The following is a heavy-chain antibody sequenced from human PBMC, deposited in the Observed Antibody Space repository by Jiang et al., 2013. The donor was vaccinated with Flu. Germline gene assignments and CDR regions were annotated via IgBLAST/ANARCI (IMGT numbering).Heavy chain of an antibody. Sequence: RSLRLSCAASGFTFSSYGMHWVRQAPGKGLEWVAVISYDGSNKYYADSVKGRFTISRDNSKNTLYLQMNSLRAEDTAVYYCAKGYYDFWSGLDYWGQGTLVTVSS. CDR3: AKGYYDFWSGLDY. CDR2: ISYDGSNK. V-gene: IGHV3-30*18. D-gene: IGHD3-3*01. J-gene: IGHJ4*02. CDR1: GFTFSSYG.